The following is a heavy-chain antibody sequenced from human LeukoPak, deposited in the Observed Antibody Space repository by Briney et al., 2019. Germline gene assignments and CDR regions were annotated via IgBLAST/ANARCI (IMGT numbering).Heavy chain of an antibody. CDR2: IKQDGSEK. Sequence: GGSLRLSCAASGFTFSSYWMTWVRQAPGKGLEWVANIKQDGSEKYYVDSVKGRFTISRDNAKNSLYLQMNSLRAEDTAVYYCARLYKYSSGWPPSGQYYFDYWGQGTLVTVSS. CDR1: GFTFSSYW. J-gene: IGHJ4*02. V-gene: IGHV3-7*01. CDR3: ARLYKYSSGWPPSGQYYFDY. D-gene: IGHD6-19*01.